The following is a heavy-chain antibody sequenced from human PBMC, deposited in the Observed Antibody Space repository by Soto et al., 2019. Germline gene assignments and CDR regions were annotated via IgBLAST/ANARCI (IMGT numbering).Heavy chain of an antibody. V-gene: IGHV1-2*02. Sequence: PRASVKVSCKASGYTFSDYYIHWVRQAPGQGLEWMGWINPNSGGTKYAPKFQGGVTMTRDTSITTAYMELSRLRSGDTAVYYCAREPATAKPEGVDFWGQGTLVTVSS. CDR2: INPNSGGT. J-gene: IGHJ4*02. CDR3: AREPATAKPEGVDF. D-gene: IGHD1-1*01. CDR1: GYTFSDYY.